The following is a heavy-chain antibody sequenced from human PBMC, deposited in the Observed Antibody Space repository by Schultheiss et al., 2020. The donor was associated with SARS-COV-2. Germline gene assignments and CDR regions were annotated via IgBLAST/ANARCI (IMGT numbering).Heavy chain of an antibody. J-gene: IGHJ4*02. CDR1: GFTFSNAW. CDR2: IWYDGCNK. CDR3: ARDYLRSLDY. Sequence: GGSLRLSCAASGFTFSNAWMSWVRQAPGKGLEWVAVIWYDGCNKYYADSVKGRFTISRDNSKNTLYLQMNSLKTEDTAVYYCARDYLRSLDYWGQGTLVTVSS. D-gene: IGHD4-17*01. V-gene: IGHV3-33*08.